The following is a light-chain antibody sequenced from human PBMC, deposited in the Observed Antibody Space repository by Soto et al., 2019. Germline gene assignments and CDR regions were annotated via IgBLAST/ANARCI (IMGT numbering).Light chain of an antibody. CDR1: QRISIW. CDR3: QHWNDYSWT. J-gene: IGKJ1*01. V-gene: IGKV1-5*03. Sequence: IHMTQSPSTLSASVGDRVTITCRASQRISIWLAWYQQKPGKAPKLMIYKTSSLETGVPSRFSGSGSGTEFTLTISSLQPDDFATYYCQHWNDYSWTFGQGTKVEVK. CDR2: KTS.